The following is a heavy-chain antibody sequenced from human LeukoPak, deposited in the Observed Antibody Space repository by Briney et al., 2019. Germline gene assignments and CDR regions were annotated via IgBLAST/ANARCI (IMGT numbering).Heavy chain of an antibody. CDR2: ISGSGGST. V-gene: IGHV3-23*01. D-gene: IGHD4-17*01. CDR3: AKFGGADDYGDSYYFDY. CDR1: GFTFSSYA. J-gene: IGHJ4*02. Sequence: GGSLRLSCAASGFTFSSYAMSWVRQAPGKGLEWVSAISGSGGSTYYADSVKGRFTISRDNSKNTLYLQMNSLRAEDTAVYYCAKFGGADDYGDSYYFDYWGQGTLVTVSS.